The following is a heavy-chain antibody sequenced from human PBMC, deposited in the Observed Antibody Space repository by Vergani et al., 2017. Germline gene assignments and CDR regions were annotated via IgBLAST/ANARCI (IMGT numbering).Heavy chain of an antibody. CDR2: VYYSGNT. D-gene: IGHD2-21*02. CDR3: ARESVYCGGDCYLHDY. CDR1: GFSLSSGNY. J-gene: IGHJ4*02. V-gene: IGHV4-38-2*02. Sequence: QVQLQESGPGLVKPSETLSLNCTVSGFSLSSGNYWGWIRQPPGTGLEWIGSVYYSGNTYYNSSLRSRVSISVDMSKNQFSLKLSSVTAADTAVYYCARESVYCGGDCYLHDYWCQGTLVIISS.